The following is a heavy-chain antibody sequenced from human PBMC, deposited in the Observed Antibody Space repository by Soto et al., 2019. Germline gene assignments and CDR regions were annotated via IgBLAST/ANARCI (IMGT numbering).Heavy chain of an antibody. CDR3: ARGPFGWGNGMDV. D-gene: IGHD3-10*01. CDR1: GFTFSSYA. V-gene: IGHV3-64*02. CDR2: ISSNGGST. J-gene: IGHJ6*02. Sequence: EVQLVESGEGLVQPGGSLRLSCAASGFTFSSYAMHWVRQAPGKGLEYVSAISSNGGSTYYADSVKGRFTISRDNSKNTLYLQMGNLRAEDMAVYYCARGPFGWGNGMDVWGQGTTVTVSS.